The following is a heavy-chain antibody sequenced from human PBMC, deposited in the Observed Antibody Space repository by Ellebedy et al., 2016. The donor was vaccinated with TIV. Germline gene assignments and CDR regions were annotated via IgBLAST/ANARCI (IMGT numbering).Heavy chain of an antibody. CDR1: GFTFSSYS. CDR3: ARGRYDILTGYQHLDY. Sequence: ESLKISCAASGFTFSSYSMNWIRQPPGKGLEWIGSIYYSGSTYYNPSLKSRVTISVDTSKNQFSLKLSSVTAADTAVYYCARGRYDILTGYQHLDYWGQGTLVTVSS. D-gene: IGHD3-9*01. J-gene: IGHJ4*02. V-gene: IGHV4-39*07. CDR2: IYYSGST.